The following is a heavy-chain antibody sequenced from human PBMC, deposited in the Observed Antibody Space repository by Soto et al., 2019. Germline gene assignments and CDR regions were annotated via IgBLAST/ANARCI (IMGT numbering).Heavy chain of an antibody. D-gene: IGHD5-12*01. J-gene: IGHJ4*02. CDR3: AKDREHGYHNQYYFGC. V-gene: IGHV3-30*18. CDR2: ISYDGSNK. Sequence: QVQLVESGGGVVQPGRSLRLSCAASGFTVSSYGMHWVRQAPGTGLVWVAVISYDGSNKYYADSVKGRFTISRDNSKHTLYLQMNSLRAEDTAVYYCAKDREHGYHNQYYFGCWGRGTLVTFSS. CDR1: GFTVSSYG.